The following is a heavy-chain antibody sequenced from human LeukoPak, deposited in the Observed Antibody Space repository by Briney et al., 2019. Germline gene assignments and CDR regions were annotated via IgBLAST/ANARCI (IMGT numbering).Heavy chain of an antibody. Sequence: GESLKISCKTSGYSFTSYWIAWVRQMPGKGLEWMGIIYPADSDTRYSPSFQGQVTISVDKSINTAYLQWSSLKASDTAMYYCAKHRDYGGNSGNFQHWGQGTLVTVSS. J-gene: IGHJ1*01. D-gene: IGHD4-23*01. CDR1: GYSFTSYW. V-gene: IGHV5-51*01. CDR2: IYPADSDT. CDR3: AKHRDYGGNSGNFQH.